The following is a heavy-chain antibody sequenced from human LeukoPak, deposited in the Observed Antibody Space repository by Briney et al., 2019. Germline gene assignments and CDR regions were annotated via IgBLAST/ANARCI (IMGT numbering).Heavy chain of an antibody. CDR1: GGSISSYY. CDR2: IYYSGGT. D-gene: IGHD1-26*01. V-gene: IGHV4-59*12. J-gene: IGHJ3*02. CDR3: ARDTSWGPPEATPETDAFDI. Sequence: SETLPLTCTVSGGSISSYYWSWIRQPPGKGLEWIGYIYYSGGTNYNPSLKSRVTISVDTSKNQFSLKLSSVTAADTAVYYCARDTSWGPPEATPETDAFDIWGQGTMVTVSS.